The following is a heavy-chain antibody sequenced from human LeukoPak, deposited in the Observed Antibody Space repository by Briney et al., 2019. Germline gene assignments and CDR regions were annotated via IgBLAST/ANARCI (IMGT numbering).Heavy chain of an antibody. Sequence: GGSLGLSCAASGFTFSSYGMHWVRQAPGKGLEWVAVISYDGSNKYYADSVKGRFTISRDNSKNTLYLQMNSLRAEDTAVYYCAIRDGGHFDYWGQGTLVTVSS. CDR3: AIRDGGHFDY. CDR2: ISYDGSNK. V-gene: IGHV3-30*03. J-gene: IGHJ4*02. CDR1: GFTFSSYG. D-gene: IGHD3-16*01.